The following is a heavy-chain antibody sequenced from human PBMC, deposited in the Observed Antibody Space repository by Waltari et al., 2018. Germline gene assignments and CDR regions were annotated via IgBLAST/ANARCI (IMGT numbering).Heavy chain of an antibody. D-gene: IGHD3-10*01. CDR2: IWYDGSNK. Sequence: QVQLVESGGGVVQPGRSLRLSCAASGFTFSSYGMHWVRQAPGKGLEWVAVIWYDGSNKYYADSVKGRFTISRDNSKNTLYLQMDSLKTEDTAVYYCATDPTFGYWGQGTLVTVSS. CDR3: ATDPTFGY. CDR1: GFTFSSYG. V-gene: IGHV3-33*01. J-gene: IGHJ4*02.